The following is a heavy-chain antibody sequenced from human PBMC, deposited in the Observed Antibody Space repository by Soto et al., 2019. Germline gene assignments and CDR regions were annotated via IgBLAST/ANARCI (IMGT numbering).Heavy chain of an antibody. J-gene: IGHJ6*02. D-gene: IGHD6-13*01. Sequence: SETLSLTCTVSGGSISSYYWSWIRQPPGKGLEWIGYIYYSGSTNYNPSLKSRVTISVDTSKNQFSLKLSSVTAADTAVYYCARLNSSSWYGLRENYYGMDVWGQGTTVTVSS. CDR2: IYYSGST. V-gene: IGHV4-59*08. CDR3: ARLNSSSWYGLRENYYGMDV. CDR1: GGSISSYY.